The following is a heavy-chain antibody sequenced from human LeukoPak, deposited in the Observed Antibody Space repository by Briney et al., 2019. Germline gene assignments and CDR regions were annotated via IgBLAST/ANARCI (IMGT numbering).Heavy chain of an antibody. D-gene: IGHD2-2*01. Sequence: ASVKVSCKASGGTFSSYAISWVRQAPGQGLEWMGGIIPIFGTANYAQKFQGRVTNTADESTSTAYMELSSLRSEDTAVYYCARARDQLLFDWFDPWGQGTLVTVSS. CDR1: GGTFSSYA. CDR2: IIPIFGTA. CDR3: ARARDQLLFDWFDP. J-gene: IGHJ5*02. V-gene: IGHV1-69*01.